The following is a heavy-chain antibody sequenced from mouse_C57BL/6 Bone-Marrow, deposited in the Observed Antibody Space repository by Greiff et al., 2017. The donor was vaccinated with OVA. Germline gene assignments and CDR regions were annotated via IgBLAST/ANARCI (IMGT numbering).Heavy chain of an antibody. J-gene: IGHJ2*01. CDR1: GYTFTSYW. V-gene: IGHV1-69*01. CDR3: ATLLPYFDY. Sequence: QVQLKQPGAELVMPGASVKLSCKASGYTFTSYWMHWVKQRPGQGLEWIGEIDPSDSYTNYNQKFKGKSTLTVDKSSSTAYMQLSSLTSEDSAVYYCATLLPYFDYWGQGTTLTVSS. CDR2: IDPSDSYT. D-gene: IGHD2-1*01.